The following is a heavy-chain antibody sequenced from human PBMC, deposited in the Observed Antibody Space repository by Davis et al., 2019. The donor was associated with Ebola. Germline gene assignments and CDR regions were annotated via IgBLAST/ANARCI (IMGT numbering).Heavy chain of an antibody. V-gene: IGHV1-8*01. CDR1: GYTFTNYD. CDR2: MNPNSRNT. J-gene: IGHJ5*02. D-gene: IGHD6-19*01. Sequence: ASVKVSCKASGYTFTNYDINWVRQATGQGLEWVGWMNPNSRNTGYAQKFQGRVSMTRDTSTSTVYMELSSLRSEDTAVYYCAREAGSGWYSWFDPWGQGTLVTVSS. CDR3: AREAGSGWYSWFDP.